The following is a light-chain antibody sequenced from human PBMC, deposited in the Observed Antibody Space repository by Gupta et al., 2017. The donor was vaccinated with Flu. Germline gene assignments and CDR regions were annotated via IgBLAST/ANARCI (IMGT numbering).Light chain of an antibody. J-gene: IGKJ1*01. CDR2: DAS. V-gene: IGKV3-11*01. CDR3: QQRGNWPRT. CDR1: QSVSSS. Sequence: GERATLSCRASQSVSSSLAWYQQKPGQAPRLLIFDASNRATDIPARFSGSGSGTDFTLTISSLEPEDFAVYYCQQRGNWPRTFGQGTKVEIK.